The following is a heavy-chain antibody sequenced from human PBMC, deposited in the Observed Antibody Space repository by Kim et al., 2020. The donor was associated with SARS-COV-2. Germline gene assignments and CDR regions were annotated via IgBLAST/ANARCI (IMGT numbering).Heavy chain of an antibody. CDR2: ISGSGGST. J-gene: IGHJ5*02. CDR1: GFTFSSYA. CDR3: AKDSGHIVVVAIPNWFDP. D-gene: IGHD2-21*01. V-gene: IGHV3-23*01. Sequence: GGSLRLSCAASGFTFSSYAMSWVRQAPGKGLEWVSAISGSGGSTYYADSVKGRFTISRDNSKNTLYLQMNSLRAEDTAIYYCAKDSGHIVVVAIPNWFDPWGQGTLVTVSS.